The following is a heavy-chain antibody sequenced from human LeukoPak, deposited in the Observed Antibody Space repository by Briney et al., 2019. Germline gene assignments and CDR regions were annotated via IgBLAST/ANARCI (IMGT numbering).Heavy chain of an antibody. Sequence: PSETLSLTCTASGGSITTALYNWGWIRQPPGKGLEWIGTISYSGSTYYKASLKSRVTISADTSKNQFSLKLYSVTAADTAVYYCARHPTGFPNWFDSWGQGTLVTVSS. CDR2: ISYSGST. J-gene: IGHJ5*01. D-gene: IGHD3-9*01. V-gene: IGHV4-39*01. CDR1: GGSITTALYN. CDR3: ARHPTGFPNWFDS.